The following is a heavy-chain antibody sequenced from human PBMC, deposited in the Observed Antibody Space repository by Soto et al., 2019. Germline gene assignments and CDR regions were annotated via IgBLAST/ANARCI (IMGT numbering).Heavy chain of an antibody. D-gene: IGHD3-10*01. J-gene: IGHJ6*03. CDR1: GYTFTNYA. V-gene: IGHV1-3*01. Sequence: QAQLEQSGAEVKKPGASVKISCKASGYTFTNYAVHWLRQAPGQGLEWMGWLNAGNGDTKYSPTFQGRVTITRDTSASTDYIELSSLRSEDTAVYYCARQGIPYNSSSGDYFYYYYNYMDVWGKGTTVTVSS. CDR2: LNAGNGDT. CDR3: ARQGIPYNSSSGDYFYYYYNYMDV.